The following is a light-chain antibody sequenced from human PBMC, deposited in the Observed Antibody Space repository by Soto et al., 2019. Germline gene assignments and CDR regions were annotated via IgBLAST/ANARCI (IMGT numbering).Light chain of an antibody. J-gene: IGLJ7*01. CDR1: SSNIGSNP. CDR2: SSY. V-gene: IGLV1-44*01. CDR3: AAWDDSLKAI. Sequence: QSVLTQPPSASGTPGLRVTFSCSGSSSNIGSNPVSWYQLLPGTAPKLLIYSSYQRPSGVPDRFSGSQSGTSASLAISGLQSDDEADYYCAAWDDSLKAIFGGGTQLTVL.